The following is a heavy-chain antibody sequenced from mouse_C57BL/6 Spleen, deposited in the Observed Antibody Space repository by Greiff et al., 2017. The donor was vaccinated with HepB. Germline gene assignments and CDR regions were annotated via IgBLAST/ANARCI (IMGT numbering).Heavy chain of an antibody. CDR3: ARRRVYYGNPYAMDY. CDR2: INPNNGGT. Sequence: VQLQQSGPELVKPGASVKISCKASGYTFTDYYMNWVKQSHGKSLEWIGDINPNNGGTSYNQKFKGKATLTVDKSSSTAYMELRSLTSEDSAVYYCARRRVYYGNPYAMDYWGQGTSVTVSS. V-gene: IGHV1-26*01. J-gene: IGHJ4*01. CDR1: GYTFTDYY. D-gene: IGHD2-1*01.